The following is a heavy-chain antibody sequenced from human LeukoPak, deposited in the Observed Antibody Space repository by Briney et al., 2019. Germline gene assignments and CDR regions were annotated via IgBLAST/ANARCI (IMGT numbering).Heavy chain of an antibody. CDR2: IKSKTDGGTT. D-gene: IGHD3-10*01. CDR1: GCTFSNAW. Sequence: PGGSLRLSCAASGCTFSNAWMSWVRQAPGKGLEWVGRIKSKTDGGTTDYAAPVKGRFTISRDDSKNTLYLQMNSLKTEDTAVYYCTTDPDYYGSGSYLYYGMDVWGKGTTVTVSS. V-gene: IGHV3-15*01. J-gene: IGHJ6*04. CDR3: TTDPDYYGSGSYLYYGMDV.